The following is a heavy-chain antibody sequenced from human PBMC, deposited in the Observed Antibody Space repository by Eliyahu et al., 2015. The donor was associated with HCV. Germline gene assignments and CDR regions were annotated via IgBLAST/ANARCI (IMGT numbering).Heavy chain of an antibody. CDR3: ARVSTELLLWDWWYYLDV. D-gene: IGHD1-26*01. Sequence: QVTLKESGPVLVKPTETLTLTCTVSGFSLNNRLGVSWIRQPPGKALEWLAHIFANDAKSYSTSLKSRLTISKDTSRSQVVLTLTNVEPADTGTYFCARVSTELLLWDWWYYLDVWGKGTTVTVSS. CDR2: IFANDAK. J-gene: IGHJ6*03. V-gene: IGHV2-26*01. CDR1: GFSLNNRLG.